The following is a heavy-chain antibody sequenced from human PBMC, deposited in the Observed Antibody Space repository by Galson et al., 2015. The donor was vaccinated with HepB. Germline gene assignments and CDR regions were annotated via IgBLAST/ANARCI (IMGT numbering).Heavy chain of an antibody. J-gene: IGHJ5*02. CDR1: GGTFSSYT. V-gene: IGHV1-69*02. CDR3: ARASTRFGERGRNWFDP. CDR2: IIPILGIA. Sequence: SVKVSCKASGGTFSSYTISWVRQAPGQGLEWMGRIIPILGIANYAQKFQGRVTITADKSTSTAYMELSSLRSEDTAVYYCARASTRFGERGRNWFDPWGQGTLVTVSS. D-gene: IGHD3-10*01.